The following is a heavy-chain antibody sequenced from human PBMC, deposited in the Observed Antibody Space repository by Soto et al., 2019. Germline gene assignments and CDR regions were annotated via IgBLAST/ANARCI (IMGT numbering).Heavy chain of an antibody. CDR2: INPNTGAT. V-gene: IGHV1-2*04. CDR1: GYTFTTYY. CDR3: ARSVTTHLAADF. J-gene: IGHJ4*02. Sequence: ASVKVSCKASGYTFTTYYINWVRQAPGQGLEWMGWINPNTGATNYAQKFQGWVTLTRDTSVTTAYMEVSRLTSGDTAVYFCARSVTTHLAADFWGQGTLVTVSS. D-gene: IGHD4-17*01.